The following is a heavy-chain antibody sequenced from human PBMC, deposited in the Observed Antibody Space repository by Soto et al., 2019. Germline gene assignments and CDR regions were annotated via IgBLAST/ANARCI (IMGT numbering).Heavy chain of an antibody. CDR1: GISFTTYA. CDR2: VAGNVSNR. Sequence: HPGGSLRLSCAASGISFTTYAMTWVRQAPGKGLEWVSTVAGNVSNRHYADFVKGRFTISRDNSKNTLSLQMNSLRAEDTAVYYCAGDYLRLNSLNGNYYSYGMDVWGQGTAVTVSS. J-gene: IGHJ6*02. V-gene: IGHV3-23*01. D-gene: IGHD4-17*01. CDR3: AGDYLRLNSLNGNYYSYGMDV.